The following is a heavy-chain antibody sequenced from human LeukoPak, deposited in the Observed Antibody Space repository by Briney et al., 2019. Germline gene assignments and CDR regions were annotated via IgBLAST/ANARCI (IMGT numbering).Heavy chain of an antibody. CDR2: LYHSGST. D-gene: IGHD6-25*01. CDR1: GDSITAYY. J-gene: IGHJ4*02. CDR3: ARQNPAGFQDN. V-gene: IGHV4-59*08. Sequence: SETLSLTCTVSGDSITAYYWSWVRQPPGKGLEWIGCLYHSGSTNYNSSLKSRVTISSDTSENQFSLRLSSVTAADTAVYYCARQNPAGFQDNWGQGTLVTVSS.